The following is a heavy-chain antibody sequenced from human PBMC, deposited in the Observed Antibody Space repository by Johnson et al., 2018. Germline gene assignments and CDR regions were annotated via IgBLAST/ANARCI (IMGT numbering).Heavy chain of an antibody. D-gene: IGHD1-14*01. V-gene: IGHV3-74*01. CDR1: GFASGFTFNSYW. CDR3: VKDDRAMAC. Sequence: EVQLVESGGGLVQPGGSLRLSCAASGFASGFTFNSYWMHWVRQVPGKGLVWVSRINNDGTKTYYADSVKGRFTISRDNAQNTLSRQKNSLRADDTAVYYCVKDDRAMACWGQGTLVTVSS. J-gene: IGHJ4*02. CDR2: INNDGTKT.